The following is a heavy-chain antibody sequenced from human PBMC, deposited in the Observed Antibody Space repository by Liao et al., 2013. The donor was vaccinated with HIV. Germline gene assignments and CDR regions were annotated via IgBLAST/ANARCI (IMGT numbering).Heavy chain of an antibody. CDR3: ARSPLYVWGSYRHLDAFDY. V-gene: IGHV4-39*07. CDR1: GGSISSGSFY. CDR2: IYTSGST. D-gene: IGHD3-16*02. J-gene: IGHJ4*02. Sequence: QLQLQESGPGLVKPSETLSLTCTVSGGSISSGSFYWGWIRQPPGKGLEWIGSIYTSGSTNYNPSLKSRITISVDTSKNQFSLKLSSVTAADTAVYYCARSPLYVWGSYRHLDAFDYWGQGTLVTVSS.